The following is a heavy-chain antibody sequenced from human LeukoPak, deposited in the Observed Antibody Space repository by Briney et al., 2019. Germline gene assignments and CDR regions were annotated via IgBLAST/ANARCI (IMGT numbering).Heavy chain of an antibody. CDR3: ARGGSGCFDI. Sequence: GGSLSLSCAASGFTFSSFWMHWVRQAPGKGLEWVSHIHSGGSESSYADSVKGRFTISRDNAKNTVDLQMNSLRVEDTAVYYCARGGSGCFDIWGQGTMVTVSS. D-gene: IGHD1-26*01. CDR1: GFTFSSFW. CDR2: IHSGGSES. V-gene: IGHV3-74*01. J-gene: IGHJ3*02.